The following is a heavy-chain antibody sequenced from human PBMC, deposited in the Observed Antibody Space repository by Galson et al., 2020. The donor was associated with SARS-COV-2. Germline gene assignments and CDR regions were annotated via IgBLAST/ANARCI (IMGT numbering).Heavy chain of an antibody. CDR2: IFYTGNT. CDR3: ARHVSRFGSLYYVEN. J-gene: IGHJ4*02. V-gene: IGHV4-39*01. CDR1: GGSISNSAYY. Sequence: SETLSLTCAVSGGSISNSAYYWGWVRRPPGKGPEWIGSIFYTGNTHYNPSLKSRVTMSVDTSKNQFSLRLNFVTAADTAVYHCARHVSRFGSLYYVENWGQGTLVTVSS. D-gene: IGHD3-10*02.